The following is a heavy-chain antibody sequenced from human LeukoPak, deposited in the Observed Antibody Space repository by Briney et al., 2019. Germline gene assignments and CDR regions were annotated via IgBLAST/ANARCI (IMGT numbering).Heavy chain of an antibody. CDR1: GFTFSSYE. CDR3: ARGNYDSSGYYLVDY. CDR2: ISSSGSTI. V-gene: IGHV3-48*03. Sequence: PGGSLRLSCAASGFTFSSYEMNWVRQAPGKGLEWVSYISSSGSTIYYADSVKGRFTISRDNAKNSLYLQMNSLRAEDTAVYYCARGNYDSSGYYLVDYWGQGTLVTVSS. J-gene: IGHJ4*02. D-gene: IGHD3-22*01.